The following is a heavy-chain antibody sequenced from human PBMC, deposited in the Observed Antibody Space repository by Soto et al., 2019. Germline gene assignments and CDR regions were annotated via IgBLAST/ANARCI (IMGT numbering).Heavy chain of an antibody. J-gene: IGHJ4*02. CDR3: AKSYDSSGYYYEDY. V-gene: IGHV3-30*04. Sequence: GGSLRLSCAASGFTFSSYAMHCVRQAPGKGLEWVAVISYDGRNKYYADSVKGRFTISRDNSKNTLYLQMNSRRAEDTAVDYSAKSYDSSGYYYEDYWGQGTLVTVSS. CDR2: ISYDGRNK. D-gene: IGHD3-22*01. CDR1: GFTFSSYA.